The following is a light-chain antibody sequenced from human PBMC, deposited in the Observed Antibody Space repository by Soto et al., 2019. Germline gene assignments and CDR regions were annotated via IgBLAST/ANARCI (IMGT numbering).Light chain of an antibody. V-gene: IGLV2-11*01. CDR3: SSYAGSNLYV. CDR1: SSDVGGYNY. Sequence: QSALTQPRSVSGSPGQSVTISCTGTSSDVGGYNYVSWYQQHPGKAPKLMIYEVSKRPSGVPDRFSGSKSGNTASLTVSGLQAEDEADYYCSSYAGSNLYVFGTGTKVTVL. CDR2: EVS. J-gene: IGLJ1*01.